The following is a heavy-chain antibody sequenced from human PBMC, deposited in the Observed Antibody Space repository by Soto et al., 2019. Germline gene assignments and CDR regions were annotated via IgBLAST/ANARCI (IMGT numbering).Heavy chain of an antibody. D-gene: IGHD6-19*01. CDR1: GFTFSLYW. Sequence: EVQLVESGGGLVQPGGSLRLSCAASGFTFSLYWMHWVRQAPGKGLVWVSRINSDGSGTSYADSVKGRFTISRDNAKNTLYLQMNSLRAEDTAVYYCAGDTSGWAGWFDPCGQGTLVTVSS. CDR3: AGDTSGWAGWFDP. J-gene: IGHJ5*02. CDR2: INSDGSGT. V-gene: IGHV3-74*01.